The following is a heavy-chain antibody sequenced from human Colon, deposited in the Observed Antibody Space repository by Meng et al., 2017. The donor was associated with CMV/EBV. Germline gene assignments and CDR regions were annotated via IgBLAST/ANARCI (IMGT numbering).Heavy chain of an antibody. CDR2: ISYDGSNK. CDR3: ARDPYYDFWSGSSGMDV. CDR1: GFTFSSYA. Sequence: GESLKISCAASGFTFSSYAMHWVRQAPGKGLEWVAVISYDGSNKYYADSVKGRFTISRDNSKNTLYLQMNSLRAEDTAVYYCARDPYYDFWSGSSGMDVWGQGTTVTV. J-gene: IGHJ6*02. V-gene: IGHV3-30-3*01. D-gene: IGHD3-3*01.